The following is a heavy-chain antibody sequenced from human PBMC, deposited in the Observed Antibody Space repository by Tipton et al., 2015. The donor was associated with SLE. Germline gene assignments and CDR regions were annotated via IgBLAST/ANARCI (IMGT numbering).Heavy chain of an antibody. Sequence: TLSLTCAVSGSSISSAYYWGWILQPPGKGLEWVGCIFYSGNTYSNSSLNSRVTISLDTSKNQFSLQLTSVTAADTAVYYCARGRSSTMYGLDIWGQGTAVSVSS. D-gene: IGHD2/OR15-2a*01. V-gene: IGHV4-38-2*01. CDR3: ARGRSSTMYGLDI. CDR1: GSSISSAYY. J-gene: IGHJ6*02. CDR2: IFYSGNT.